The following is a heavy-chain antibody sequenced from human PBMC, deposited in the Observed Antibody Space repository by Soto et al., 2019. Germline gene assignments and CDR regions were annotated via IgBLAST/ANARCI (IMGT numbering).Heavy chain of an antibody. V-gene: IGHV4-30-4*01. CDR2: IYHSGIS. Sequence: QVQLEESGPGLVKPSQTLSLTCTVSGGSIGGGDFYWTWIRQLPGRGLEWIGYIYHSGISHYNPSPRSRPSLSVDSSKNQFHLTLTSMTAADTAVYYCARVYYSAISERRVFWFHPWGQGTLVTVST. CDR1: GGSIGGGDFY. J-gene: IGHJ5*02. D-gene: IGHD3-10*01. CDR3: ARVYYSAISERRVFWFHP.